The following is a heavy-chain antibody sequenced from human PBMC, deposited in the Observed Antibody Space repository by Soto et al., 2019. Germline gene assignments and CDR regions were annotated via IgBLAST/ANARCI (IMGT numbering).Heavy chain of an antibody. CDR2: IYYSGST. J-gene: IGHJ4*02. Sequence: PSETLSLTCTFSGGSISSGGYYWSWIRQHPGKGLEWIGYIYYSGSTYYNPSLKSRGTISVNTSKNQFSLKLGSVAAAAPAVYYCAREFIQLCFFDYGGQGTLVTFSS. D-gene: IGHD5-18*01. CDR1: GGSISSGGYY. V-gene: IGHV4-31*03. CDR3: AREFIQLCFFDY.